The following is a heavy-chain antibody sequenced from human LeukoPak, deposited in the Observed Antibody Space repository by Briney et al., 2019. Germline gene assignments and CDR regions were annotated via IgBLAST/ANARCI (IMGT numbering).Heavy chain of an antibody. Sequence: SETLSLTCTVSGGSISSSSYYWGWIRQPPGKGLEWIGSIYYSGSTYYNPSLKSRVTISVDTSKNQFSLKLSSVTAADTAVYYCARDGEWILTGFTDVWGKGTTVTVSS. J-gene: IGHJ6*04. V-gene: IGHV4-39*07. CDR1: GGSISSSSYY. CDR2: IYYSGST. D-gene: IGHD3-9*01. CDR3: ARDGEWILTGFTDV.